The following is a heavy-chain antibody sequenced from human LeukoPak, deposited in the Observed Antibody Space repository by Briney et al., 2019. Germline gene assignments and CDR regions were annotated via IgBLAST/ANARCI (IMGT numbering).Heavy chain of an antibody. V-gene: IGHV3-33*01. CDR2: IWYDGSNK. J-gene: IGHJ4*02. Sequence: GGSLRLSCAASGFTFSSYGMHWVRQAPGKGLEWVAVIWYDGSNKYYADSVKGRFTISRDNSKNTLYLQMNSLRAEDTAVYYCASTSGWYEPIDYWGQGTLVIVSS. CDR3: ASTSGWYEPIDY. D-gene: IGHD6-19*01. CDR1: GFTFSSYG.